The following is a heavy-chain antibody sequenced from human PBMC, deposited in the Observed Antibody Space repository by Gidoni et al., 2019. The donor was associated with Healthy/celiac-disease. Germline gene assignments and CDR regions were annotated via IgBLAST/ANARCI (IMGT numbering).Heavy chain of an antibody. CDR3: ARHGVPPGVTTGINY. CDR1: GGSISSSSYY. J-gene: IGHJ4*02. CDR2: IYYSGST. V-gene: IGHV4-39*01. Sequence: QLQLQESGPGLVKPSETLSLTCTVSGGSISSSSYYWGWNRQPPGKGLEWIGSIYYSGSTSYNPSLKSGFSISVDTSKNQFSLKLSSVTAADTAVYYCARHGVPPGVTTGINYWGQGTLVTVSS. D-gene: IGHD4-17*01.